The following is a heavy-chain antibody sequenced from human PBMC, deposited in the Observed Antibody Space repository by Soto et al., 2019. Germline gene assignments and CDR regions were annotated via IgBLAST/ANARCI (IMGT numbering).Heavy chain of an antibody. Sequence: SETLSLTCTVSGGSISSTTWWSWVRQPPGKGMEWIGEIYPSGDTNYNPSLKSRVTISVDKSKNQFSLKLSSVTAADTAVYYCARNSYMTGGGIHYWGQGTLVTVSS. D-gene: IGHD2-8*02. CDR3: ARNSYMTGGGIHY. CDR1: GGSISSTTW. J-gene: IGHJ4*02. CDR2: IYPSGDT. V-gene: IGHV4-4*02.